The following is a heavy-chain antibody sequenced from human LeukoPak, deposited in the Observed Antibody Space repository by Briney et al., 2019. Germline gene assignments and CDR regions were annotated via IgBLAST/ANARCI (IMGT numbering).Heavy chain of an antibody. J-gene: IGHJ4*02. Sequence: GASVKVPCKASGYTFNGYYIHWVRQAPGQGLEWMGWVNPNSGATDYAQKFQGRVTMTRDTSITTAYMELGRLRSDDTAVYYCARGGAGFDYWGQGTLVTVSS. CDR2: VNPNSGAT. V-gene: IGHV1-2*02. CDR1: GYTFNGYY. D-gene: IGHD1-26*01. CDR3: ARGGAGFDY.